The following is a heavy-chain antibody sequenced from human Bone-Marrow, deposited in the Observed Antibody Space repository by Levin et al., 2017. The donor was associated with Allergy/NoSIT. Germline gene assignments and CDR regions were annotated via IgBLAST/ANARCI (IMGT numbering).Heavy chain of an antibody. V-gene: IGHV3-33*01. CDR3: ARDNLGMDV. J-gene: IGHJ6*02. Sequence: GESLKISCAASGFTFSSYGMHWVRQAPGKGLEWVAVIWYDGSNKYYADSVKGRFTISRDNSKNTLYLQMNSLRAEDTAVYYCARDNLGMDVWGQGTTVTVSS. CDR2: IWYDGSNK. CDR1: GFTFSSYG.